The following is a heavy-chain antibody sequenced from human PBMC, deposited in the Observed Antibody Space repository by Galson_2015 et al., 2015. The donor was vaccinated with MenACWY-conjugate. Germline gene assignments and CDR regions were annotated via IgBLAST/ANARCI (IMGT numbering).Heavy chain of an antibody. D-gene: IGHD6-6*01. V-gene: IGHV3-53*04. CDR2: IYSGGST. Sequence: SLRLSCAASGFTVSSNYMSWVRQAPGKGLEWVSVIYSGGSTYYADSVKGRFTISIYNSKNTLYLQMNILRAEDTAVYYCARDWAACLAALAVWGQGTLVTVSS. CDR1: GFTVSSNY. CDR3: ARDWAACLAALAV. J-gene: IGHJ4*02.